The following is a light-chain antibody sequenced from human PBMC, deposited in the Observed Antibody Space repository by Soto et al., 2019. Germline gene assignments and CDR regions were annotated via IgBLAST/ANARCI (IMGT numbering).Light chain of an antibody. CDR2: SEN. V-gene: IGLV1-44*01. CDR1: SSNIGSNT. CDR3: AAWDDSRSAYV. J-gene: IGLJ1*01. Sequence: QSVLTQPPSASGTPGQRVTISCSGSSSNIGSNTVNWYQQLPGTAPKLLVYSENQRPSGIPERFSGSKSGTSASLAIIGLQSEDESDYYCAAWDDSRSAYVFATGSKVTVL.